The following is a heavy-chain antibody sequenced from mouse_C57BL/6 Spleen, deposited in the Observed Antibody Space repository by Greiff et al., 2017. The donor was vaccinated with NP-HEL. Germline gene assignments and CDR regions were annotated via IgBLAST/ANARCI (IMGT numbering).Heavy chain of an antibody. CDR2: IDPENGDT. D-gene: IGHD4-1*01. Sequence: EVKLVESGAELVRPGASVKLSCTASGFNIKDDYMHWVKQRPEQGLEWIGWIDPENGDTEYASKFQGKATITADTSSNTAYLQLSSLTSEDTAVYYCVLWGGGYFDVWGTGTTVTVSS. J-gene: IGHJ1*03. CDR3: VLWGGGYFDV. V-gene: IGHV14-4*01. CDR1: GFNIKDDY.